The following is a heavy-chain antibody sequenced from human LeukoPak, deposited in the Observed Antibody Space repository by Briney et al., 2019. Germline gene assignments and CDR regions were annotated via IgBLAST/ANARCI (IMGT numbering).Heavy chain of an antibody. Sequence: SETLSLTCTVSGGSISSSSYYWGWIRQPPGKGLEWIGSIYYSGSTYYNPSLKSRVTISVDTSKNQFSLKLSSVTAADTAVYYCARRYCSSTSCYADFDYWGQGTLVTVSS. CDR1: GGSISSSSYY. J-gene: IGHJ4*02. V-gene: IGHV4-39*07. D-gene: IGHD2-2*01. CDR2: IYYSGST. CDR3: ARRYCSSTSCYADFDY.